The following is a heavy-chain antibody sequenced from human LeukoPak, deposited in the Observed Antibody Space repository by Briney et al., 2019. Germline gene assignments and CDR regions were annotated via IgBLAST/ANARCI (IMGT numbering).Heavy chain of an antibody. Sequence: GGSLRLSCAASGLSFSSFGMSWVRQAPGKGLEWVSAISGSGGSTYYADSVKGRFTISRDNSKYTLDLQMNSLRAGDTSVSDCAKDYYGSGYYYYGMAVWGQGTTVTVSS. D-gene: IGHD3-10*01. CDR2: ISGSGGST. CDR3: AKDYYGSGYYYYGMAV. CDR1: GLSFSSFG. J-gene: IGHJ6*02. V-gene: IGHV3-23*01.